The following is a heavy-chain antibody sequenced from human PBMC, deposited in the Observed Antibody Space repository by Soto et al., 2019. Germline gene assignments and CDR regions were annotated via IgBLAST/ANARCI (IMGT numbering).Heavy chain of an antibody. CDR3: AKDGSTNSRPFDC. J-gene: IGHJ4*02. CDR1: GFTFSSYS. D-gene: IGHD2-2*01. Sequence: GGSLRLSCAASGFTFSSYSMSWVRQAPGKGLEWVSGISGSGANIYFADSVKGRFTISRDNSKNTLYLQMNSLRAEDTALYFCAKDGSTNSRPFDCWGQGTLVTVSS. CDR2: ISGSGANI. V-gene: IGHV3-23*01.